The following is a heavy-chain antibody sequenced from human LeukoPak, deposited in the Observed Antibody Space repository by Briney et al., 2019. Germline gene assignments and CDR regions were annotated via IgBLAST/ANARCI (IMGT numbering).Heavy chain of an antibody. CDR2: ISAYNGNT. CDR3: ARVGRYDFWSGYSSYYYYYMDV. D-gene: IGHD3-3*01. J-gene: IGHJ6*03. Sequence: ASVKVSCKASGYTFTSYGISWVRQAPGQGLEWMGRISAYNGNTNYAQKLQGRVTMTTDTSTSTAYMELRSLRSDDTAVYYCARVGRYDFWSGYSSYYYYYMDVWGKGTTVTVSS. CDR1: GYTFTSYG. V-gene: IGHV1-18*01.